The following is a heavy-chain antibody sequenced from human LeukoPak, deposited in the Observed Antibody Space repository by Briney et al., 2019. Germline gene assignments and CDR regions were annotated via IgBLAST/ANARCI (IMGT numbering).Heavy chain of an antibody. CDR1: GYSIRSGYY. D-gene: IGHD1-26*01. CDR2: IYHSGST. V-gene: IGHV4-38-2*02. CDR3: AREISGSADY. Sequence: KPSETLSLPCTVSGYSIRSGYYWGLIRPPPGEGLEWIGSIYHSGSTYYNPSLKSRVTISVDTSKNQFSLKLSSVTAADTAVYYCAREISGSADYWGQGTLVSVSS. J-gene: IGHJ4*02.